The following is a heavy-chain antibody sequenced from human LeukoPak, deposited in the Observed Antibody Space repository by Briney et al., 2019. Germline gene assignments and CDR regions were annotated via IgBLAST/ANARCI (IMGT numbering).Heavy chain of an antibody. CDR3: ARLEPIVVVPAAPFDI. CDR2: IYYSGST. J-gene: IGHJ3*02. Sequence: SETLSLTCTVSGXSISSSSYYWGWIRQPPGKGLEWIGSIYYSGSTYYNPSLKSRVTISVDTSKNQFSLKLSSVTAADTAVYYCARLEPIVVVPAAPFDIWGQGTMVTVSS. D-gene: IGHD2-2*01. CDR1: GXSISSSSYY. V-gene: IGHV4-39*01.